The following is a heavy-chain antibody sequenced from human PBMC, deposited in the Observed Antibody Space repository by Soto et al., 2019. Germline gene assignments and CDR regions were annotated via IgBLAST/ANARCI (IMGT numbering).Heavy chain of an antibody. Sequence: SETLSLTCAVYGGSFSGYYWSWIRQPPGKGLEWIGEINHSGSTNYNPSLKSRVTISVDTSKNQFSLKLSSVTAADTAVYYCARLRRFGEVFYYYYYGMDVWGQGTTVTVSS. CDR2: INHSGST. CDR3: ARLRRFGEVFYYYYYGMDV. CDR1: GGSFSGYY. V-gene: IGHV4-34*01. D-gene: IGHD3-10*01. J-gene: IGHJ6*02.